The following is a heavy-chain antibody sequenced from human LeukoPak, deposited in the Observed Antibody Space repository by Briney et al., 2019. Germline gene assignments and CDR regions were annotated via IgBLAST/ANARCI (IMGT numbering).Heavy chain of an antibody. D-gene: IGHD2-15*01. CDR2: ISYDGSA. CDR1: GFTFSSFA. Sequence: GGSLRLSCAASGFTFSSFAMHWLRQAPGKGPEWAAVISYDGSAKYAGSVRGRFTISRDDSKNTLYLQMNSLRPEDTAIYYCVKGSVAYTGGHFDYWGQGTLVTVSS. CDR3: VKGSVAYTGGHFDY. V-gene: IGHV3-30*18. J-gene: IGHJ4*02.